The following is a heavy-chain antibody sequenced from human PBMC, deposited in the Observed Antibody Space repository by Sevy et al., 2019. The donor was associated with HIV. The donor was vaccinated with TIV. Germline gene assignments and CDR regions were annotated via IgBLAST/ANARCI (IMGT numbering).Heavy chain of an antibody. V-gene: IGHV3-74*01. CDR3: ARDRAYCSSTSCYYYYYGMDV. CDR1: GFTFSSYW. CDR2: INSDGSST. Sequence: GGSLRLSCAASGFTFSSYWMHWVRQAPGTGLLWVSRINSDGSSTSYADSVKGRFIISSDNAKNTLYLQMNSLRAEDTAVYYCARDRAYCSSTSCYYYYYGMDVWGQGTTVTVSS. D-gene: IGHD2-2*01. J-gene: IGHJ6*02.